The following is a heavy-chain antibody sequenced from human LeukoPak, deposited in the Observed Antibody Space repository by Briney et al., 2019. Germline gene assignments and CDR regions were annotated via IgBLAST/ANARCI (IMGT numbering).Heavy chain of an antibody. D-gene: IGHD1-1*01. CDR1: GFTFSGYW. V-gene: IGHV3-7*01. Sequence: GGSLRLSCAASGFTFSGYWMSWVRQAPGKGLECVANIKERGSEKYYADSVNGRFTISRDNAKNLLYLQMNSLRAEDTAVYYCASDQGRGHGTADYWGQGTLVTVSS. CDR2: IKERGSEK. J-gene: IGHJ4*02. CDR3: ASDQGRGHGTADY.